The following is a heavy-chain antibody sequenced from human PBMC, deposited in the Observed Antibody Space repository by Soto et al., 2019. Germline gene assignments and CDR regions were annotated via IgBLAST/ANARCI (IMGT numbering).Heavy chain of an antibody. V-gene: IGHV4-34*01. CDR1: GGSFSGYY. CDR3: ARGPVTYYDFWSGYRVGMDV. D-gene: IGHD3-3*01. J-gene: IGHJ6*02. CDR2: INHSGST. Sequence: VQLQQWGAGLLKPSETLSLTCAVYGGSFSGYYWSWIRQPPGKGLEWIGEINHSGSTNYNPSLKSRVTISVDTSKNQFSRKLSSVTAADTAVYYCARGPVTYYDFWSGYRVGMDVWGQGTTVTVSS.